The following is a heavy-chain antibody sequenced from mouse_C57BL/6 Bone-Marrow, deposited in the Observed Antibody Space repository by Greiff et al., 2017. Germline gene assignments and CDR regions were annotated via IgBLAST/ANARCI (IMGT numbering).Heavy chain of an antibody. Sequence: DVKLQESGTVLARPGASVKMSCKTSGYTFTSYWMHWVKQRPGQGLEWIGAIYPGNSDTSYNQKFKGKAKLTAVTSASTAYMELSSLTNEDSAVYYCTRWGITWDYYAMDYWGQGTSVTVSA. J-gene: IGHJ4*01. V-gene: IGHV1-5*01. CDR2: IYPGNSDT. CDR1: GYTFTSYW. CDR3: TRWGITWDYYAMDY.